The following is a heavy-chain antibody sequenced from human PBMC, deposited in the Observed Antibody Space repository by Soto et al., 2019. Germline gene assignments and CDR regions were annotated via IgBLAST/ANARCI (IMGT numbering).Heavy chain of an antibody. V-gene: IGHV3-30*18. CDR2: ISYDGSNK. J-gene: IGHJ6*02. CDR1: GFTFSSYG. D-gene: IGHD3-3*01. CDR3: AKDLEPSDFWSGYYFQEPTIRRQQPTYGMDV. Sequence: GGSLRLSCAASGFTFSSYGMHRVRQAPGKGLEWVAVISYDGSNKYYAGSVKGRFTTSRDNSKNTLYLQMNSLRAEDTAVYYCAKDLEPSDFWSGYYFQEPTIRRQQPTYGMDVWGQGTTVTVSS.